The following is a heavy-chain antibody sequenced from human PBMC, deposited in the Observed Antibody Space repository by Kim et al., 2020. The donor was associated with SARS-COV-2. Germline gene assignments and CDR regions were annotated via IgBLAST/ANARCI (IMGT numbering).Heavy chain of an antibody. CDR3: SKPPREKGSGGWSSSYYYGMDV. V-gene: IGHV3-23*01. J-gene: IGHJ6*02. CDR1: GFAFNNFA. Sequence: GGSLRLSCVGSGFAFNNFAMTWVRQAPGKGLEWVSSIGGGSDTTYYADSVKGRFTISRDNTKNTLYLQMNSLRVEDTARYYCSKPPREKGSGGWSSSYYYGMDVWGQGTTVTVSS. D-gene: IGHD6-19*01. CDR2: IGGGSDTT.